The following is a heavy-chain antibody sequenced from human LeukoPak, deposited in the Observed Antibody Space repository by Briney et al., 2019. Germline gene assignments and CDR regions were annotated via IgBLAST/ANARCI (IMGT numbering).Heavy chain of an antibody. J-gene: IGHJ6*02. Sequence: GASVKVSCKASGYTFTSYGISWVRQAPGQGLEWMGWISAYNGNTNYAQKLQGRVTMTTDTSTSTAYVELRSLRSDDTAVYYCAREGVTTTGDYYYYGMDVWGQGTTVTVSS. CDR3: AREGVTTTGDYYYYGMDV. V-gene: IGHV1-18*01. D-gene: IGHD4-11*01. CDR2: ISAYNGNT. CDR1: GYTFTSYG.